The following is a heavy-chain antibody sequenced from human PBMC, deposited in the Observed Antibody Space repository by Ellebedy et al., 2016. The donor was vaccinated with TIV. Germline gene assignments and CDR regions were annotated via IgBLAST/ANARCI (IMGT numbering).Heavy chain of an antibody. V-gene: IGHV1-18*04. CDR2: ISAYNGNT. D-gene: IGHD2-15*01. J-gene: IGHJ6*02. CDR1: GYTFTSYG. Sequence: AASVKVSCKASGYTFTSYGISWVRQAPGQGLEWMGWISAYNGNTNYAQKFQGRVTITADESTSTAYMELRSLRSDDTAVYYCARGVDGLGMDVWGQGTTVTVSS. CDR3: ARGVDGLGMDV.